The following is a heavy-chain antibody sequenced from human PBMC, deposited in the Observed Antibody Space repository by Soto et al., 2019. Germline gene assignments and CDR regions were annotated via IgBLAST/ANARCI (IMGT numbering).Heavy chain of an antibody. CDR3: ATVARGYCSCPSCYGMDV. J-gene: IGHJ6*02. Sequence: GASVKVSCKAPGVTFSSYAISWVRQSPGQGLEWMGGIIPIFGTANYAQKFQGRVTITADKSTSTAYMELSSLRSEDTAVYYCATVARGYCSCPSCYGMDVWGQGTTVTVCS. CDR1: GVTFSSYA. V-gene: IGHV1-69*06. CDR2: IIPIFGTA. D-gene: IGHD2-2*01.